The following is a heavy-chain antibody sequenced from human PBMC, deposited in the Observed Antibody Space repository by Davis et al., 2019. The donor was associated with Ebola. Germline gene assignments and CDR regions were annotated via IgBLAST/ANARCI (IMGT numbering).Heavy chain of an antibody. Sequence: GESLKISCAASGFTFSSYAMHWVRQAPGKGLEWVAVISYDGSNKYYADSVKGRFTISRDNSKNTLYLQMNSLRAEDTAVYYCARGRRWLQPEFDYWGQGTLVTVSS. CDR1: GFTFSSYA. J-gene: IGHJ4*02. V-gene: IGHV3-30-3*01. D-gene: IGHD5-24*01. CDR3: ARGRRWLQPEFDY. CDR2: ISYDGSNK.